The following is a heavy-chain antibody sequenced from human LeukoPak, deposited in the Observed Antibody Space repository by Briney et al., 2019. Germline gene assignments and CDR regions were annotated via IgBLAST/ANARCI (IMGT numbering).Heavy chain of an antibody. CDR3: ARVLGMYYYHYGMDV. D-gene: IGHD7-27*01. CDR2: IYYSGST. J-gene: IGHJ6*02. CDR1: GGSISGSSYY. Sequence: SETLSLTCTVSGGSISGSSYYWGWIRQPPGKGLEWIGYIYYSGSTNYNPSLKSRVTISVDTSKNQFSLKLSSVTAADTAVYYCARVLGMYYYHYGMDVWGQGTTVTVSS. V-gene: IGHV4-61*05.